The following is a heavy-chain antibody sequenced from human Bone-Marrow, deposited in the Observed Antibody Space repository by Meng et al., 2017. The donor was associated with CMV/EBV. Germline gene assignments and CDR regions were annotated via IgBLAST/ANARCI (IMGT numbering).Heavy chain of an antibody. D-gene: IGHD2-2*02. CDR3: AKDEGNYCTTTSCYKMGFDH. CDR2: IRYDGSNK. J-gene: IGHJ4*02. Sequence: LSLTCAASGFIFRSYGMHWVRQAPGKGREWVAFIRYDGSNKYYADSVKGRFTISRDDSKNTLYLQMNSLRAEDTAVYSCAKDEGNYCTTTSCYKMGFDHWGQGTRVTGSS. CDR1: GFIFRSYG. V-gene: IGHV3-30*02.